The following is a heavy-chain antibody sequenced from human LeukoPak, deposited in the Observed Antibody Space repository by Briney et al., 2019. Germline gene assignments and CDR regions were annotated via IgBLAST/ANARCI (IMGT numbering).Heavy chain of an antibody. CDR3: ARLRGYSGYDAIPYYYYGMDV. Sequence: KSSETLSLTCTVSGGSISSSSYFWGWIRQPPGKGLEWIGSIYYSGSTYYNPSVQSRVTISVDTSKNQFSLKLSSVTAADTAVYYCARLRGYSGYDAIPYYYYGMDVWGKGTTVTVSS. V-gene: IGHV4-39*01. CDR2: IYYSGST. J-gene: IGHJ6*04. CDR1: GGSISSSSYF. D-gene: IGHD5-12*01.